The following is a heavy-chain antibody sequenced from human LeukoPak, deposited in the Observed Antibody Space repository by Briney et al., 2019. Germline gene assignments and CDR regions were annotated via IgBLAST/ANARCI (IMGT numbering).Heavy chain of an antibody. D-gene: IGHD4-11*01. Sequence: ASVKVSSTASGYTFTCYYMHWVRHAPGQGLEWMGWINPNSGGTNYAQKFQGRVTMTRDTSISTAYMELSRRRSDDTAVYYCASTVTTWECFDYWGQGTLVTVSS. CDR3: ASTVTTWECFDY. J-gene: IGHJ4*02. CDR1: GYTFTCYY. CDR2: INPNSGGT. V-gene: IGHV1-2*02.